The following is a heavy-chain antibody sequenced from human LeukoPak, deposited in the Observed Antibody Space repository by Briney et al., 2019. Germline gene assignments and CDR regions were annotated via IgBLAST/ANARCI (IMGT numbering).Heavy chain of an antibody. CDR1: GYTFTGYY. V-gene: IGHV1-2*02. CDR2: INPNSGGT. D-gene: IGHD6-19*01. J-gene: IGHJ4*02. CDR3: ARPRYSSGWYGLDY. Sequence: ASVKVSCKASGYTFTGYYMHWVRQAPGQGLEWMGWINPNSGGTNYAQKFQGRVTMTRDTSISTAYMELSRLRSDDTAVYYCARPRYSSGWYGLDYWGQGTLVTVSS.